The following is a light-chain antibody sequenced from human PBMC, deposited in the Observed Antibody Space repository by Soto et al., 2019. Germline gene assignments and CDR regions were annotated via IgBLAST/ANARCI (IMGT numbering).Light chain of an antibody. CDR1: SSNIGVNS. CDR2: DDN. Sequence: SFLTQPPSVSPAPGQKVTISCSGSSSNIGVNSVSWYQQLPGTAPKLLIYDDNRRPSGIPDRFSGSKSGTSATLGITGFEPADEAEYYGGSGDSSLSADVYGTGTKVTVL. J-gene: IGLJ1*01. V-gene: IGLV1-51*01. CDR3: GSGDSSLSADV.